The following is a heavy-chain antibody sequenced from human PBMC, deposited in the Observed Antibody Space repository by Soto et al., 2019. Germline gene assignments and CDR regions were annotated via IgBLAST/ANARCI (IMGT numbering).Heavy chain of an antibody. V-gene: IGHV3-23*01. CDR3: AGAEDGYGYQDHFDF. Sequence: EVQLLESGGGLVQPGGSLRLSCAASGFAFSSYAMSWVRQAPGKGLGWVSGSGGSGYSTHYADSVGGRFIFSRDNSKHRRYLQMNSLRVKDTALHYCAGAEDGYGYQDHFDFSGQGTLVTVS. CDR2: SGGSGYST. CDR1: GFAFSSYA. J-gene: IGHJ4*02. D-gene: IGHD5-18*01.